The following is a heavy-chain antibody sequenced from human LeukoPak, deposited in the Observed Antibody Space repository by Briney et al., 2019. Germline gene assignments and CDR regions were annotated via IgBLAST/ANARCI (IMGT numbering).Heavy chain of an antibody. CDR3: AKGQDYYDSSGRDY. CDR2: IRSDGSNE. CDR1: GVTFSRHV. D-gene: IGHD3-22*01. Sequence: PGGSLRLSCAASGVTFSRHVMHWVRQAPGEGLEWVAFIRSDGSNEYYADSVKGRFTISRDNSKNTLYPQMNSLRAEDTAVYYCAKGQDYYDSSGRDYWGQGTLVTVSS. V-gene: IGHV3-30*02. J-gene: IGHJ4*02.